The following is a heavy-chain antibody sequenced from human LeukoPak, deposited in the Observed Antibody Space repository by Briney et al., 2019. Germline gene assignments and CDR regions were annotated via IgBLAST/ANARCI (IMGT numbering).Heavy chain of an antibody. CDR2: IYYSGST. D-gene: IGHD2-2*01. CDR1: GGSISSNSYY. J-gene: IGHJ4*02. V-gene: IGHV4-39*01. CDR3: ARMEVELGIDCSSTSCSIGFYFDY. Sequence: PSETLSLTCAVSGGSISSNSYYWGWIRQSPGKGLEWIGSIYYSGSTYYNPSLKSRVTISVDTSKNQFSLKLSSVTAADTAVYYCARMEVELGIDCSSTSCSIGFYFDYWGQGTLVTVSS.